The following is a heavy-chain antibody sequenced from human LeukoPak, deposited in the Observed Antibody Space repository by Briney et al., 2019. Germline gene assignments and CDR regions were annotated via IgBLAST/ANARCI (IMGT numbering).Heavy chain of an antibody. CDR2: IYYSGST. D-gene: IGHD1-1*01. Sequence: PSETLSLTCTVSGGSISSYYWSWIRQPPGKGLEWIGYIYYSGSTYYNPSLKSRVTISVDTSKNQFSLKLSSVTAADTAVYHCARDRTGTAYYFDYWGQGTLVTVSS. CDR1: GGSISSYY. V-gene: IGHV4-59*01. J-gene: IGHJ4*02. CDR3: ARDRTGTAYYFDY.